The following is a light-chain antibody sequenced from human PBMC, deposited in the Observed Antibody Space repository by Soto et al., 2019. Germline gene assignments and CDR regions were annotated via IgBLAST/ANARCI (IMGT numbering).Light chain of an antibody. CDR1: NIGNET. Sequence: CGGXNIGNETVHWCQQKPGQDPVVVIYSDTNRPPGIPERFSGANPAITATLTISRNEAGDESDCYCEVWYSSGDHGVFCGGTKFTV. J-gene: IGLJ2*01. V-gene: IGLV3-12*02. CDR2: SDT. CDR3: EVWYSSGDHGV.